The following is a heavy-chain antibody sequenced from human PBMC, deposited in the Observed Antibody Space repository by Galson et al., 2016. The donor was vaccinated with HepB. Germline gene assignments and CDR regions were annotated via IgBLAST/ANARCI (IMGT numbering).Heavy chain of an antibody. CDR2: IKQDGSEE. Sequence: SLRLSCAASGFTFSNYWMSWVRQAPGKRLECVANIKQDGSEEYYVDSVKGRFTISRDNAKNTLYLQMNSLRAEDTAVYYCARRRGSGSHDYWGQGTLVTVSS. CDR1: GFTFSNYW. D-gene: IGHD3-10*01. V-gene: IGHV3-7*05. J-gene: IGHJ4*02. CDR3: ARRRGSGSHDY.